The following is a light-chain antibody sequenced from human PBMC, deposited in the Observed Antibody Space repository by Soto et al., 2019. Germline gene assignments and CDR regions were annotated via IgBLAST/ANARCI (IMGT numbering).Light chain of an antibody. Sequence: EIVLTQSPGTLSLSPGERATLSCRASQSVASNFLVWYQQKPGQAPRLLIYGASSRATGIPDRFSGSGSGTDFTLTLSSLDPEDFAVYYCQQYGSSPITFGQGTRLEIK. V-gene: IGKV3-20*01. CDR1: QSVASNF. J-gene: IGKJ5*01. CDR2: GAS. CDR3: QQYGSSPIT.